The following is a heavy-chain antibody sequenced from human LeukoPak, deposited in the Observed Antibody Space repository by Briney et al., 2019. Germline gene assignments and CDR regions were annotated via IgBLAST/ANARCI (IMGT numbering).Heavy chain of an antibody. D-gene: IGHD3-10*01. CDR3: ARSDYYGSGKDNWFDP. CDR1: GGSISSSSYY. J-gene: IGHJ5*02. V-gene: IGHV4-39*07. CDR2: IYYSGST. Sequence: PSETLSLTCTVSGGSISSSSYYWGWIRQPPGKGLEWIGSIYYSGSTYYNPSLKSRVTISVDTSKNQFSLKLSSVTAADTAVYYCARSDYYGSGKDNWFDPWGQGTLVTVSS.